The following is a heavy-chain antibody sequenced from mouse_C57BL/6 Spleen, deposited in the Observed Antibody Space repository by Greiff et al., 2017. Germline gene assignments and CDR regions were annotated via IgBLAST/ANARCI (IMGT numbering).Heavy chain of an antibody. D-gene: IGHD2-4*01. CDR2: IYPGSGNT. Sequence: QVQLQQSGPELVKPGASVKISCKASGYSFTSYYIHWVKQRPGQGLEWIGWIYPGSGNTKYNEKFKGKATLTADTSSSTAYMQLSSLTSEDSAVYYCARGDYYDYDEAMFAYWGQGTLVTVSA. J-gene: IGHJ3*01. CDR3: ARGDYYDYDEAMFAY. CDR1: GYSFTSYY. V-gene: IGHV1-66*01.